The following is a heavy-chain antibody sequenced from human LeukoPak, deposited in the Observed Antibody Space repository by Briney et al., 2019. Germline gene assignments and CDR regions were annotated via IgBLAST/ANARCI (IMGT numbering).Heavy chain of an antibody. CDR3: ARGDYGDYSAFDI. J-gene: IGHJ3*02. D-gene: IGHD4-17*01. CDR1: GYTFTGYY. V-gene: IGHV1-2*04. Sequence: GSVKVSCKASGYTFTGYYMHWVRQAPGQGLEWMGWINPNSGGTNYAQKFQGWVTMTRDTSISTAYMELSRLRSDDTAVYYCARGDYGDYSAFDIWGQGTMVTVSS. CDR2: INPNSGGT.